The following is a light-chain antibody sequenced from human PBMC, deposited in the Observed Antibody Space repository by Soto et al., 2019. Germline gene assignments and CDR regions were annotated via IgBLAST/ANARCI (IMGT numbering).Light chain of an antibody. CDR3: QEYNSFWT. CDR2: KAS. Sequence: DIQMTQSPSSLSASVGDSVTITCRASHSLLSWLAWYQQKPGKAPTLLIYKASTLESGVPSRFSGSGSGTEFTLTINSLQPDDSATYYCQEYNSFWTFGQGTKVDIK. V-gene: IGKV1-5*03. J-gene: IGKJ1*01. CDR1: HSLLSW.